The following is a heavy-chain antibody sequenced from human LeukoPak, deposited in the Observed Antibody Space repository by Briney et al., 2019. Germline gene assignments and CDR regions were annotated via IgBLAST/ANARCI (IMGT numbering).Heavy chain of an antibody. Sequence: TSETLSLTCAVYGGSFSGYYWSWIRQPPGKGLEWIGEINHSGSTNYNPSLKSRVTISVDTSKNQFSLKLSSVTAADTAVYYCARKSYVWGNYRPIDYWGQGTLVTVSS. CDR1: GGSFSGYY. V-gene: IGHV4-34*01. D-gene: IGHD3-16*02. CDR3: ARKSYVWGNYRPIDY. CDR2: INHSGST. J-gene: IGHJ4*02.